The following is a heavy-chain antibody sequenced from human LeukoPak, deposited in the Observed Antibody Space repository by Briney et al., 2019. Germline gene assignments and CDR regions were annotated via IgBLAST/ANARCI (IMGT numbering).Heavy chain of an antibody. V-gene: IGHV1-69*13. CDR1: GGTFSSYA. CDR3: TTGAPTVTAYEFDY. CDR2: IIPIFGTA. J-gene: IGHJ4*02. Sequence: SVKVSCKASGGTFSSYAISWVRQAPGQGLEWMGGIIPIFGTANYAQKFQGRVTITADESTSTAYMELSSLRSEDTAVYYCTTGAPTVTAYEFDYWGQGTLVTVSS. D-gene: IGHD4-11*01.